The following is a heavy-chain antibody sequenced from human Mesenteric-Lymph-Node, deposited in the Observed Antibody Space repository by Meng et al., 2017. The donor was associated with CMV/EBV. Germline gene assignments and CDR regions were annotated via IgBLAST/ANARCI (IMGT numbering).Heavy chain of an antibody. D-gene: IGHD6-19*01. Sequence: ISGDSVSCDSATWNWIGQYPSRGPEWLRKTYHRSKWYNDYAVSVKSRLIVTPDTSKNQFSLQLNSVTPEDTAVYYCARVPSGWYYFDYWGQGALVTVSS. CDR3: ARVPSGWYYFDY. J-gene: IGHJ4*02. V-gene: IGHV6-1*01. CDR1: GDSVSCDSAT. CDR2: TYHRSKWYN.